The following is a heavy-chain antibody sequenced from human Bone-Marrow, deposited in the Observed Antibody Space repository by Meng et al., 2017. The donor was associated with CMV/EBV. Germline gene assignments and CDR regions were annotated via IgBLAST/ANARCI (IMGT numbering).Heavy chain of an antibody. CDR3: ARPLDTANAFDI. V-gene: IGHV4-39*07. J-gene: IGHJ3*02. CDR2: IYYSGST. CDR1: GGSISSRSYY. D-gene: IGHD5-18*01. Sequence: VSGGSISSRSYYWGWIRQPPGKGLEWIGSIYYSGSTYYNPSLKSRVTISVDTSKNQFSLKLSSVTAADTAVYYCARPLDTANAFDIWGQGTMVTVSS.